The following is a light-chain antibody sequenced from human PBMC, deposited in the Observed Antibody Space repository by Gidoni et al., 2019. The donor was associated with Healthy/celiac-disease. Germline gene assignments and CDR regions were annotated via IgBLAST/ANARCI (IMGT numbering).Light chain of an antibody. CDR3: QQSYSTPYT. CDR1: QSISSY. Sequence: DIQMTQSPSSLSASVGDSVTITCRASQSISSYLNWYQQKPGKAPKLLIYAASSLQSGVPSRFSGSGSGTDFTLNISSVQPEDFAAYYCQQSYSTPYTFGQXTRLEIK. CDR2: AAS. V-gene: IGKV1-39*01. J-gene: IGKJ2*01.